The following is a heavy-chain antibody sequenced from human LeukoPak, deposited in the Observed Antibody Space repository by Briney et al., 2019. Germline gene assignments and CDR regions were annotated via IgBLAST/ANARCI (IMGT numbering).Heavy chain of an antibody. CDR1: GGSISSYY. CDR2: IYYSGST. D-gene: IGHD3-10*01. V-gene: IGHV4-59*01. J-gene: IGHJ4*02. CDR3: ARDLGGSGSYLDY. Sequence: PSETLSLTCTVSGGSISSYYWSWLRQPPGKGLEWLGYIYYSGSTNYNPSLKRRVTISVDTSKNQFSLKLSSVTAADTAVYYCARDLGGSGSYLDYWGQGTLVTVSS.